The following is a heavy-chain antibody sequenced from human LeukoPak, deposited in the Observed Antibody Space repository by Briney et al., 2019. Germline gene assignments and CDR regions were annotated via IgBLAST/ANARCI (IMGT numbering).Heavy chain of an antibody. D-gene: IGHD2-2*01. V-gene: IGHV3-7*01. Sequence: GGSLRLSCAASGFTFSSYWMSWVRRAPGKGLEWVANIKQDGSEKYYVDSVKGRFTISRDNAKNSLYLQMNSLRAEDTAVYYCTTGAIARDWFDPWGQGTLVTVSS. CDR3: TTGAIARDWFDP. J-gene: IGHJ5*02. CDR2: IKQDGSEK. CDR1: GFTFSSYW.